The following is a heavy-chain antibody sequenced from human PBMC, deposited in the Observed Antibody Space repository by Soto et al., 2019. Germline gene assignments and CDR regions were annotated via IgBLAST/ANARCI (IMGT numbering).Heavy chain of an antibody. J-gene: IGHJ4*02. CDR1: GGSISSGDYY. CDR2: IYYSGNT. CDR3: AREDCRSTSCSYSTGSYYFDY. V-gene: IGHV4-30-4*01. D-gene: IGHD2-2*01. Sequence: SETLSLTCTVSGGSISSGDYYWSWIRQPPGKGLEWIGYIYYSGNTYYNPSLKSRITMSVDTSKNQFSLTLSSVTAADTAVYYCAREDCRSTSCSYSTGSYYFDYWGQGTLVTVSS.